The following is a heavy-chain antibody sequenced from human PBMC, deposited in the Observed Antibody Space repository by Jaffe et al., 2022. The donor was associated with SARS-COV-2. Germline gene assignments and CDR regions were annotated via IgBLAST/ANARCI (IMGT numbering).Heavy chain of an antibody. V-gene: IGHV4-39*02. J-gene: IGHJ4*02. CDR2: IYYSGST. CDR1: GGSISSSSYY. Sequence: QLQLQESGPGLVKPSETLSLTCTVSGGSISSSSYYWGWIRQPPGKGLEWIGSIYYSGSTYYNPSLKSRVTISVDTSKNQFSLKLSSVTAADTAVYYCARELLEWEFDYWGQGTLVTVSS. CDR3: ARELLEWEFDY. D-gene: IGHD3-3*01.